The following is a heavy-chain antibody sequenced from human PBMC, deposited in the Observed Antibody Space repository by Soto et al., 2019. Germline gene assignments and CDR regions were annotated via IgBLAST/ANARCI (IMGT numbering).Heavy chain of an antibody. CDR2: ISAYNGNT. Sequence: GGPVKVSCKASGYTFTTYGITWVRQAPGQGLEWMGWISAYNGNTNYAQKLQGRVTMTTDTFTSTAYMELRSLRSDDTAVYYCARAVSTVAGTRDFEHWGQGTLVTVSS. CDR3: ARAVSTVAGTRDFEH. V-gene: IGHV1-18*01. J-gene: IGHJ1*01. D-gene: IGHD6-19*01. CDR1: GYTFTTYG.